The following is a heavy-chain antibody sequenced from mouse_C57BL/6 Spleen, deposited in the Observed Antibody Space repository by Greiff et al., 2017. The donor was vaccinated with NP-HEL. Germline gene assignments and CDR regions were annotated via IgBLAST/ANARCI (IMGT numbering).Heavy chain of an antibody. CDR2: VDPSDSYT. CDR3: ASTAQAVYFDY. D-gene: IGHD3-2*02. Sequence: VPLQQPGAELVKPGASVKLSCKASGYTFTSYWMQWVKQRPGQGLEWIGEVDPSDSYTNYNQKFKGKATLTVDTSSRTAYMQLSSLTSEDSAVYYCASTAQAVYFDYWGQGTTLTVSS. CDR1: GYTFTSYW. V-gene: IGHV1-50*01. J-gene: IGHJ2*01.